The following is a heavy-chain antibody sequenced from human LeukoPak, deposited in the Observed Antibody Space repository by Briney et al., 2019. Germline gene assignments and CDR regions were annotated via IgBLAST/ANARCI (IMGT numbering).Heavy chain of an antibody. CDR3: AKDKGGSLFSDPFDY. CDR2: ISWNSGSI. D-gene: IGHD6-13*01. Sequence: GGSLRLSCAASGFTFDDYAMHWVRQAPGKGLEWVSGISWNSGSIGYADSVKGRFTISRDNAKNSLYLQMNSLRAEDTALYYCAKDKGGSLFSDPFDYWGQGTLVTVSS. J-gene: IGHJ4*02. V-gene: IGHV3-9*01. CDR1: GFTFDDYA.